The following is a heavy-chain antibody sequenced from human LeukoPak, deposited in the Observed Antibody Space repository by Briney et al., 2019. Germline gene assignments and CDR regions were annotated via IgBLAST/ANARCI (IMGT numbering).Heavy chain of an antibody. J-gene: IGHJ6*02. CDR1: GYTFTSYG. Sequence: ASVKVSCKAPGYTFTSYGISWVRQAPGQGLEWMGWISAYNGNTNYAQKLQGRVTMTTDTSTSTAYMELRSLRSDDTAVYYCARVGCSSTSCQGHYYYYGMDVWGQGTTVTVSS. D-gene: IGHD2-2*01. CDR3: ARVGCSSTSCQGHYYYYGMDV. V-gene: IGHV1-18*01. CDR2: ISAYNGNT.